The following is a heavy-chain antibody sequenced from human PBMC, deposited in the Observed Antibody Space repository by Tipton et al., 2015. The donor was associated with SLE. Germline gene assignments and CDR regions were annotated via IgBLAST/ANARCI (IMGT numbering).Heavy chain of an antibody. CDR2: IYYSGST. J-gene: IGHJ1*01. D-gene: IGHD3-22*01. V-gene: IGHV4-39*07. Sequence: TLSLTCTVSGGSISSSSYYWGWIRQPPGKGLEWIGSIYYSGSTNYNPSLKSRVTISVDTSKNQFSLKLSSVTAADTAVYYCASLDSSGYYEYFHHWGQGTLVTVSS. CDR1: GGSISSSSYY. CDR3: ASLDSSGYYEYFHH.